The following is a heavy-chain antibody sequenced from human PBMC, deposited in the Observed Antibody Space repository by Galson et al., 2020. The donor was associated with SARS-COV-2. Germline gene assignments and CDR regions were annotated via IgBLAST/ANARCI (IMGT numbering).Heavy chain of an antibody. CDR1: GYSVSSGYY. CDR3: ARGEPTKSGEPSFDY. D-gene: IGHD3-10*01. J-gene: IGHJ4*02. V-gene: IGHV4-38-2*02. Sequence: SETLSLTCTVSGYSVSSGYYWGWIRQPPGTGQERIGRISHSGTTYYNPSLKSRVTISVDTSKNQFSLKLSSVTAADTAVYYCARGEPTKSGEPSFDYWGQGTLVTVSS. CDR2: ISHSGTT.